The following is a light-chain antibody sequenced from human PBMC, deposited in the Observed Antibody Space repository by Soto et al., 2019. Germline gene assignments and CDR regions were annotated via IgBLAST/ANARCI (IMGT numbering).Light chain of an antibody. V-gene: IGKV2D-29*01. CDR1: PRFLRSDGKAY. CDR2: DVS. CDR3: MQSVQLRLT. Sequence: EIVLTQTPLPLSVTPGQPASISCKSSPRFLRSDGKAYFDWYLQRPGQPPQLLIYDVSKRFSGVPDRFSGSGSGTDFTLEISRVEAEDVGVYYCMQSVQLRLTCGGGTKVEIK. J-gene: IGKJ4*01.